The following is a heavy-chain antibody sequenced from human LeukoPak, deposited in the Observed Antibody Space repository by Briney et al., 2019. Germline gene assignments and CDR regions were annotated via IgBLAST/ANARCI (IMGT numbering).Heavy chain of an antibody. J-gene: IGHJ4*02. V-gene: IGHV4-30-4*01. D-gene: IGHD3-9*01. CDR3: ARDNPYYDILAGYRACVY. Sequence: PSETLSLTCTVSAGSISSGDYYCSWIRQPPGKGLEWIGDIYYSGSTYYNPSLKSRVTISVDTSKNQLTLKLSSVIAADTAVYYCARDNPYYDILAGYRACVYWGQGALVAVSS. CDR2: IYYSGST. CDR1: AGSISSGDYY.